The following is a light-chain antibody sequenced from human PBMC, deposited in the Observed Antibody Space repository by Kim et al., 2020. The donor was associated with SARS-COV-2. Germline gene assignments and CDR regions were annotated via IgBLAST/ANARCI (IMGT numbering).Light chain of an antibody. Sequence: QSVLTQPPSESAAPGHKVTISCSGSSSEIGNNPVSWYQQFQGAAPRIIPYDNDKCPSGIAERFSTSKTGTYATLGINGLRTGDEDDYYCSTWDSSMSVGVFGGGTQLTVL. CDR3: STWDSSMSVGV. CDR2: DND. J-gene: IGLJ3*02. CDR1: SSEIGNNP. V-gene: IGLV1-51*01.